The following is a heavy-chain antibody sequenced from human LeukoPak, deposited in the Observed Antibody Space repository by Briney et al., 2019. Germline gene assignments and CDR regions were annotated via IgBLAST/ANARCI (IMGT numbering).Heavy chain of an antibody. V-gene: IGHV4-59*01. J-gene: IGHJ4*02. CDR2: IHYTGST. CDR1: GGSISSYY. Sequence: WETLSLTCTVSGGSISSYYWTWIRQTPGKELEWIGFIHYTGSTNYNPSLKSRVTISVDTSKSQFSLELTSVTAADTAVYYCAGGPAVTTNDYWGQGTLVTVFS. CDR3: AGGPAVTTNDY. D-gene: IGHD4-17*01.